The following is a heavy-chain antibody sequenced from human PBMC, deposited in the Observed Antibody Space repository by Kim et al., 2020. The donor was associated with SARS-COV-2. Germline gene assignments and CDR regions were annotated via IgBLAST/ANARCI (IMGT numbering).Heavy chain of an antibody. Sequence: ASVKVSCKASGYTFTSYGISWVRQAPGQGLEWMGWISAYNGNTNYVQKLQGRVTMTTDTSTSTAYMELRSLRSDDTAVYYCARGRYCSSTSCYVVARYYYYGMDVLGQGATVTVS. CDR3: ARGRYCSSTSCYVVARYYYYGMDV. V-gene: IGHV1-18*01. CDR2: ISAYNGNT. J-gene: IGHJ6*02. D-gene: IGHD2-2*01. CDR1: GYTFTSYG.